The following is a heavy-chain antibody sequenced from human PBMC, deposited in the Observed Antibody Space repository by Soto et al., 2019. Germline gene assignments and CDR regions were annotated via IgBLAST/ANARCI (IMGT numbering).Heavy chain of an antibody. CDR1: GGSISSGNW. Sequence: PSETLYLTCGVSGGSISSGNWWSWVRQSPGMGLEWIGEIYHSGRTNYNPSIKSRVTISVDTSKNHFSLKLSSVTAADTAVYYCARLGVRGDRSWFDPWGQGTLVTVSS. V-gene: IGHV4-4*02. D-gene: IGHD3-10*01. J-gene: IGHJ5*02. CDR3: ARLGVRGDRSWFDP. CDR2: IYHSGRT.